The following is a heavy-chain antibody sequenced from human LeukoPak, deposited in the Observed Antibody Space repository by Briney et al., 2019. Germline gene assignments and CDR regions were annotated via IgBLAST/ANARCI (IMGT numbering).Heavy chain of an antibody. CDR1: GFTFNRDW. Sequence: GGSLRLSCAASGFTFNRDWTTWVRQAPGKGLEWVANIKEDGSEKNYVDSVKGRFTISRDNAKNSLYLQMNSLRAEDTAVYYCAREGGHYYYDLDYFDYWGQGTLVTVSS. CDR3: AREGGHYYYDLDYFDY. CDR2: IKEDGSEK. D-gene: IGHD3-22*01. J-gene: IGHJ4*02. V-gene: IGHV3-7*01.